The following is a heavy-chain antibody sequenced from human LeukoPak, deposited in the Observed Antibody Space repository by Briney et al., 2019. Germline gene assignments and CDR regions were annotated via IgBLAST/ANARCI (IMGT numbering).Heavy chain of an antibody. J-gene: IGHJ5*02. D-gene: IGHD2-15*01. Sequence: PSETLSLTCTVSGGSISSYYWSWLRQPPGKGLEWIGYIYYSGSTNYNPSLKSRVTISVDTSKNQFSLKLSSVTAADTAVYYCARDLSCSGGSCLPSYWFDPWGQGTLVTVSS. V-gene: IGHV4-59*01. CDR2: IYYSGST. CDR1: GGSISSYY. CDR3: ARDLSCSGGSCLPSYWFDP.